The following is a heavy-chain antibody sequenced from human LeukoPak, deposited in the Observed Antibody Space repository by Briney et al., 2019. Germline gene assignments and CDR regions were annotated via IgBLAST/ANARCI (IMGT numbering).Heavy chain of an antibody. CDR2: ISGDGGST. CDR1: GFTFYDYA. V-gene: IGHV3-43*02. Sequence: GGSLRLSCAASGFTFYDYAMHWVRQAPGKGLEWVSLISGDGGSTYYADSVKGRFTISRDNSKNSLYLQMNSLRNEDTALYYCAKDIEGVDTGSYHPKPFDYWGQGTLVTVSS. CDR3: AKDIEGVDTGSYHPKPFDY. D-gene: IGHD1-26*01. J-gene: IGHJ4*02.